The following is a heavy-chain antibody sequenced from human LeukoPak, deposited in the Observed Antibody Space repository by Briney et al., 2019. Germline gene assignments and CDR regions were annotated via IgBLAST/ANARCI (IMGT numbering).Heavy chain of an antibody. J-gene: IGHJ6*03. CDR1: GFTFSNAW. CDR3: TTLGPVVVAYYYYYMDV. Sequence: GGSLRLSCAASGFTFSNAWMSWVRQAPGKGLEWVGRIKSKTDGGTTDYAAPVKGRFTISRDDSKNTLYLQMNSLKTEDTAVYYCTTLGPVVVAYYYYYMDVWGKGTTVTVSS. CDR2: IKSKTDGGTT. V-gene: IGHV3-15*01. D-gene: IGHD2-15*01.